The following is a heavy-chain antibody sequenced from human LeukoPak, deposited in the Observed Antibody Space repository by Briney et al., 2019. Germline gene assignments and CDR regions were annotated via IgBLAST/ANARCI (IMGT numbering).Heavy chain of an antibody. V-gene: IGHV3-7*01. CDR3: ARDDVGPPPEDY. D-gene: IGHD1-14*01. Sequence: SGGSLRLSCAVSGFTFSNYWMSWVRQAPGKGLEWVANIKQDGSEKNYVDSVKGRFTISRDNAKNSLYLQVNSLRAGDTAVYYCARDDVGPPPEDYWGQGTLVTVSS. CDR2: IKQDGSEK. J-gene: IGHJ4*02. CDR1: GFTFSNYW.